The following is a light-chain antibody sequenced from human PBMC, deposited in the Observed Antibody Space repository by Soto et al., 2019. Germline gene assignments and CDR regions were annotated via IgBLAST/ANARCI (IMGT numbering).Light chain of an antibody. J-gene: IGLJ2*01. CDR1: SSDVGDYKY. V-gene: IGLV2-14*01. Sequence: QSALTQPASVSGSPGQSITISCTGTSSDVGDYKYVSWYQHHPGQAPKLIIYEFTNRPSWVSNRFTGSKSGNTASLTISGLQAEDEGDYYCTSYTTTSTLVFGVGTKLTVL. CDR3: TSYTTTSTLV. CDR2: EFT.